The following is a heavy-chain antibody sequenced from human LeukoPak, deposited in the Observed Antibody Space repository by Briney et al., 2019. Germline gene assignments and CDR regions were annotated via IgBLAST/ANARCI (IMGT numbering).Heavy chain of an antibody. Sequence: GGSLRLSCAASGFTFSIYAMSWVRQAPGKGLEWVSTISAGSGDIFYADSVKGRFTISRDNSKNTLYLQMNSLRAEDTALYYCAEDYRTAMVPLDYWGQGTPVAVSS. J-gene: IGHJ4*02. D-gene: IGHD5-18*01. CDR2: ISAGSGDI. V-gene: IGHV3-23*01. CDR3: AEDYRTAMVPLDY. CDR1: GFTFSIYA.